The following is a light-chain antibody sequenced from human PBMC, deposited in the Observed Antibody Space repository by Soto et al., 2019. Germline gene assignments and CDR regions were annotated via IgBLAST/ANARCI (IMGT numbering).Light chain of an antibody. CDR2: EVN. J-gene: IGLJ3*02. CDR3: SSYTSSNFWV. Sequence: QSALTQPASVSGSPGQSITISCTGTSSDVGGYNYVSWYQQHPGKAPKLMIYEVNNRPSGISNRFSGSKSGNTASLTISGLQAEDEADYYCSSYTSSNFWVFGEGTKVTVL. CDR1: SSDVGGYNY. V-gene: IGLV2-14*01.